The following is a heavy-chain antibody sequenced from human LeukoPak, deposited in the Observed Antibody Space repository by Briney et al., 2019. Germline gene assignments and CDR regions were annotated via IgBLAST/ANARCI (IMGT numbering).Heavy chain of an antibody. Sequence: PGGSLRLSCAASGFTFSNAWMSWVRQAPGKGLEWVGRIKSTTDGGTTDYAAPVKGRFTISRDDSKNTLYLQMNSLKTEDTAVYYCTTESLYYYDSSGYYKFADYWGQGTLVTVSS. CDR1: GFTFSNAW. V-gene: IGHV3-15*01. J-gene: IGHJ4*02. CDR3: TTESLYYYDSSGYYKFADY. CDR2: IKSTTDGGTT. D-gene: IGHD3-22*01.